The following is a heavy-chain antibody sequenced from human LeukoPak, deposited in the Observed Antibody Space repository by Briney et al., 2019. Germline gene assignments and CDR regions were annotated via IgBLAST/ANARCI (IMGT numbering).Heavy chain of an antibody. V-gene: IGHV3-48*03. J-gene: IGHJ4*02. Sequence: HSGGTLRLSCAASGFTFSSYEMNWVRQAPGKGLEWVSYISSSGRTIYYADSVKGRFTISRDNSKNTLYLQMNSLRAEDTAVYYCAKFASGLRLLLIYYFDYWGQGTLVTVSS. CDR1: GFTFSSYE. CDR2: ISSSGRTI. D-gene: IGHD3-22*01. CDR3: AKFASGLRLLLIYYFDY.